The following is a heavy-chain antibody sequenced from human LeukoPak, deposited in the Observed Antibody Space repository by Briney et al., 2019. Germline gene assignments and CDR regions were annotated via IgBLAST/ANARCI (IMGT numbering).Heavy chain of an antibody. V-gene: IGHV4-59*01. Sequence: PSETLSLTCSVSGGSIRSYYWSWIRQPPGKGLEWIGYIYYSGSTNYNPSLQSRVTISIDTSKNQFSLKLTSLTAADTAVYYCVRESATARFDYWGQGTLVTVSS. CDR2: IYYSGST. CDR1: GGSIRSYY. CDR3: VRESATARFDY. J-gene: IGHJ4*02.